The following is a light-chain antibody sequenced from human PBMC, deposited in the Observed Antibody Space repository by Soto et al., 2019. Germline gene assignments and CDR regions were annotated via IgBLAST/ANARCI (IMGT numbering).Light chain of an antibody. CDR3: QHYNSYSEA. CDR2: KAS. V-gene: IGKV1-5*03. J-gene: IGKJ1*01. CDR1: QTISSW. Sequence: HLTQSPSCLSAALGDRVTITWRASQTISSWLAWYQQKPGKAPKLLIYKASTLKSGVPSRFSGSGSGTEFTLTISSLQPDDFATYYCQHYNSYSEAFGQGTKVDI.